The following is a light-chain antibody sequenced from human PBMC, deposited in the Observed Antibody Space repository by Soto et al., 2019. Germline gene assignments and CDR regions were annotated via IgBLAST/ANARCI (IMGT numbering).Light chain of an antibody. Sequence: IGIAQAPATLSGAPGERAALSCRAGQSVSSNLAWYQQKPGQAPRLLIYGASTRATGIPARFSGSGSGTAVTLTISRLQSEYFAAYPFQQHHNWPKPFGQGTKVDIK. CDR1: QSVSSN. J-gene: IGKJ1*01. CDR2: GAS. CDR3: QQHHNWPKP. V-gene: IGKV3D-15*01.